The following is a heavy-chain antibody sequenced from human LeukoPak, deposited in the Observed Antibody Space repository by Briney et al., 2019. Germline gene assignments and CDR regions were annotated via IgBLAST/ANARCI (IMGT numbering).Heavy chain of an antibody. CDR3: AKDALYSSSWYGIDY. V-gene: IGHV3-23*01. D-gene: IGHD6-13*01. Sequence: SGGSLRLSCAASGFTFSSYAMSWVRQAPGKGLEWVSAISGSGGSTYYADSVKGRFTISRDNSKNTLYLQMNSLRAEDTAVYYCAKDALYSSSWYGIDYWGQGTLVTVSS. J-gene: IGHJ4*02. CDR2: ISGSGGST. CDR1: GFTFSSYA.